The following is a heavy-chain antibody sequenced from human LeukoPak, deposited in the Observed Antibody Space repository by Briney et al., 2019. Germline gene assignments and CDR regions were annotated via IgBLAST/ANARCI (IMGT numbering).Heavy chain of an antibody. V-gene: IGHV3-30*02. CDR2: IRYDGSNT. Sequence: GGTLRLSCAASGFPFSTYGMFWVRQAPGNGLEWLAYIRYDGSNTKYADSVKGRFTISRDNSNNTLDLQMNGLRAEDTAVYYCAKPGTGSNYYMDVWGRGTTVTVSS. CDR1: GFPFSTYG. J-gene: IGHJ6*03. D-gene: IGHD1-1*01. CDR3: AKPGTGSNYYMDV.